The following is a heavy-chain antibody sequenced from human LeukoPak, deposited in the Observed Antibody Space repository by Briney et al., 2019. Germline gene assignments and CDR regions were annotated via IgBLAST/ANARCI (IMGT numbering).Heavy chain of an antibody. V-gene: IGHV4-59*01. D-gene: IGHD1-26*01. Sequence: SEILSLTCTVSGGTISRYYWSWIRQPPGKGLEWIAYIDYSGSTNYNPSLKSRLTISLDASKNQFSLKLSSVTAADTAVYYCARDRRRDLLHAFDIWGQGTMVTVSS. CDR3: ARDRRRDLLHAFDI. CDR2: IDYSGST. CDR1: GGTISRYY. J-gene: IGHJ3*02.